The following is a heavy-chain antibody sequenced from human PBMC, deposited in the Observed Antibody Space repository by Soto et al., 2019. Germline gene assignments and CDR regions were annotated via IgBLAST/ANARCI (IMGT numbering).Heavy chain of an antibody. V-gene: IGHV1-2*02. J-gene: IGHJ4*02. CDR3: ARRGAVAASNY. CDR2: INPNSGGT. CDR1: GYTFTGYY. Sequence: QVQLVQSGAEVKKPGASVKVSCKASGYTFTGYYMHWVRQAPGQGLEWMGWINPNSGGTNYAQKLLGRVTMTRDTSISTAYMELSRLRSDDTAVYYCARRGAVAASNYWGQGTLVTVSS. D-gene: IGHD6-19*01.